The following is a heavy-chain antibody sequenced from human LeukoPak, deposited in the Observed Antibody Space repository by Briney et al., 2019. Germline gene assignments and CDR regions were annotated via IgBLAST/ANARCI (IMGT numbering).Heavy chain of an antibody. CDR3: AKDPSYDYGMDV. Sequence: PGGSLRLSCVAFGFTFSSYAMSWVRQAPGKGLEWVSAISGSGGSTYYADSVKGRFTISRDNSKNTLYLQMNSLRVEDTAVYSCAKDPSYDYGMDVWGKGTTVTVSS. CDR1: GFTFSSYA. CDR2: ISGSGGST. J-gene: IGHJ6*04. V-gene: IGHV3-23*01.